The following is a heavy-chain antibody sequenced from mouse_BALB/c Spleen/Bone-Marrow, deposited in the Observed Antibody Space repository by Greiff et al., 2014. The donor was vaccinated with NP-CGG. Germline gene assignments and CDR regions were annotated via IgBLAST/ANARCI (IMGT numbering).Heavy chain of an antibody. CDR3: ASGYYGSSPYWYFDV. D-gene: IGHD1-1*01. CDR2: IDPENGNT. J-gene: IGHJ1*01. CDR1: GFNIKGYY. Sequence: VQLQQSGAELVRPGALVKLSCKASGFNIKGYYMHWVKQRPEQGLEWIGWIDPENGNTIYDPKFQGKASITADTSSNTAYLQLSSLTSEDTAVYYCASGYYGSSPYWYFDVWGAGTTMPVPS. V-gene: IGHV14-1*02.